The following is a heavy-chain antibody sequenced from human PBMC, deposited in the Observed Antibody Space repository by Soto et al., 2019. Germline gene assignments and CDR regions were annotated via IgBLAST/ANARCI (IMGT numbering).Heavy chain of an antibody. CDR3: ARKFKFLDPYYYYYYMDV. CDR1: GFTFSSYW. V-gene: IGHV3-7*01. CDR2: IKQDGSEK. J-gene: IGHJ6*03. Sequence: GSLRLSCAASGFTFSSYWMSWVRQAPGKGLEWVANIKQDGSEKYYVDSVKGRFTISRDNAKNSLYLQMNSLRAEDTAVYYCARKFKFLDPYYYYYYMDVWGKGTTVNFSS. D-gene: IGHD3-3*01.